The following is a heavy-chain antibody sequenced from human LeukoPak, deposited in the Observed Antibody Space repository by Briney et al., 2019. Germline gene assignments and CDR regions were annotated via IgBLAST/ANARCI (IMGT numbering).Heavy chain of an antibody. V-gene: IGHV3-48*03. J-gene: IGHJ6*02. D-gene: IGHD3-9*01. CDR2: ISSGGMTI. Sequence: GGSLRLSCEASGFTFSSYEMNWVRQAPGKGLEWISYISSGGMTIYYADSERGRFTVSRDNTKNSLFLHMNSLRAEDTAVYFCARDDYDIVTGYYSMYSYGVDVWGQGTAVTVSS. CDR1: GFTFSSYE. CDR3: ARDDYDIVTGYYSMYSYGVDV.